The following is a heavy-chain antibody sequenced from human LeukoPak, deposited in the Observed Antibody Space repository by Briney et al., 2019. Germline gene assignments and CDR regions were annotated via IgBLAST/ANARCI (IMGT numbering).Heavy chain of an antibody. D-gene: IGHD3-10*01. J-gene: IGHJ4*02. V-gene: IGHV3-53*01. CDR1: GFTVSSNY. Sequence: GGSLRLSCAASGFTVSSNYMSWVRQAPGKGLEWVSVIYSGGSTYYADSVKGRFTISRDNSKNTLYLQMNSLRAEDTAVYYCARSSLWFGELLYYFDYWGQGTLVTVSS. CDR2: IYSGGST. CDR3: ARSSLWFGELLYYFDY.